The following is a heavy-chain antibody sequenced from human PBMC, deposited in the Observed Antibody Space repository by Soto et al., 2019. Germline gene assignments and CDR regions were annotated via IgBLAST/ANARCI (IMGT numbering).Heavy chain of an antibody. D-gene: IGHD1-1*01. CDR3: ARILDEGRPADH. V-gene: IGHV1-18*01. J-gene: IGHJ4*02. Sequence: QVQLVQSGTEVKKPGASVKVSCKTSGYTFTSYGISWVRQAPGHGLEWMGWVDALSGKTQFSHKVQGRVTMTADKSTNIAYMDLRSPKSDDTAVYYCARILDEGRPADHWGQGPLVTVSS. CDR2: VDALSGKT. CDR1: GYTFTSYG.